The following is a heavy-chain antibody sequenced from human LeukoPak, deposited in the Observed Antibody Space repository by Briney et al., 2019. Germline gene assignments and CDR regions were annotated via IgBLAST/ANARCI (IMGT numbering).Heavy chain of an antibody. CDR3: ARRDDWSDFDY. V-gene: IGHV3-48*01. J-gene: IGHJ4*02. Sequence: GGSLRLSCAASGCTFSSYSMNWVRQAPGKGLEWVSYISSSSSTIYYAVSVQGRFTISRDNAKKSLYLQMTSLRAEDTDVYYCARRDDWSDFDYWGQGTLVTVSS. CDR2: ISSSSSTI. CDR1: GCTFSSYS. D-gene: IGHD3-9*01.